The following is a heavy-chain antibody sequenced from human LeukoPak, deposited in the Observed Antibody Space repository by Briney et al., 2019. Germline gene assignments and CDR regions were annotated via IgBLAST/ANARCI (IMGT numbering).Heavy chain of an antibody. Sequence: GGSLRLSCEASGFIVSANFMNWVRQAPGKGLEWVSVMYSVGTTYYADSVKGRFTVSRDNSKNTLFLQMHSLGAEDTAVYYCSKGETDTGTLTHVYWGQGTLVTVSS. CDR2: MYSVGTT. CDR1: GFIVSANF. CDR3: SKGETDTGTLTHVY. V-gene: IGHV3-66*01. D-gene: IGHD1-7*01. J-gene: IGHJ4*02.